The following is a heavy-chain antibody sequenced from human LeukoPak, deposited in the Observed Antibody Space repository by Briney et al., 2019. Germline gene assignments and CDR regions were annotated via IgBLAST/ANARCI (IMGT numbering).Heavy chain of an antibody. J-gene: IGHJ6*02. CDR2: IYTSGST. CDR3: ARGRIAVAGTFSYYYYYGMDV. V-gene: IGHV4-4*07. CDR1: GGSISSYY. D-gene: IGHD6-19*01. Sequence: PSETLSLTCTVSGGSISSYYWSWIRQPARKGLEWIGRIYTSGSTNYNPSLKSRVTMSVGTSKNQFSLKLSSVTAADTAVYYCARGRIAVAGTFSYYYYYGMDVWGQGTTVTVSS.